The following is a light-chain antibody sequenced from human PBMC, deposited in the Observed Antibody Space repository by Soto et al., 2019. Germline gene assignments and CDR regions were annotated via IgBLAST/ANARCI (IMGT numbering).Light chain of an antibody. CDR1: SSNIGAGYD. CDR2: GNN. V-gene: IGLV1-40*01. J-gene: IGLJ3*02. Sequence: QSVLTQPPSVSGAPGQRGTISFTGSSSNIGAGYDVHWYQQLPGTAPKLLIFGNNNRPSGVPDRFSGSKSGTSASLAITGLQAEDEADYYCQSYDSSLSGWVFGGGTKLTVL. CDR3: QSYDSSLSGWV.